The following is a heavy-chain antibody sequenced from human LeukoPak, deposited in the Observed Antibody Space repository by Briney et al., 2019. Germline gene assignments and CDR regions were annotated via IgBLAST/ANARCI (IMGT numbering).Heavy chain of an antibody. CDR1: GYTFTSYG. D-gene: IGHD1-26*01. J-gene: IGHJ4*02. V-gene: IGHV1-18*01. CDR2: ISAYNGNT. Sequence: ASVKVSCKASGYTFTSYGISWVRQAPGQGLEWMGWISAYNGNTNYAQKLQGRVTMTTDTSTSTAYMELRSLRSDDTAVYYCACRGEVGATSSFSPYFDYWGREPWPPSPQ. CDR3: ACRGEVGATSSFSPYFDY.